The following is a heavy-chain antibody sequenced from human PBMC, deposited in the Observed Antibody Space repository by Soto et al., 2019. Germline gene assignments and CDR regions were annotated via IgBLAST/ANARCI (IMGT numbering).Heavy chain of an antibody. D-gene: IGHD2-2*01. CDR3: AIGKGYCSTTGCTGYFDY. Sequence: PGGSLRLSCAASGFTFSGHSMSWVRQAPGKGLEWVSVVSGGYNTYYADSVKGQFTISRDNSKNMLYLQMNSLRAEDTAVYYCAIGKGYCSTTGCTGYFDYWGQGTLVTVSS. CDR1: GFTFSGHS. V-gene: IGHV3-23*01. CDR2: VSGGYNT. J-gene: IGHJ4*02.